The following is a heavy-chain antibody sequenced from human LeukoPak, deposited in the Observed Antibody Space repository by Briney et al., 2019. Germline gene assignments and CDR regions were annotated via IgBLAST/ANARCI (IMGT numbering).Heavy chain of an antibody. CDR3: ARGPYSSNWYVDY. J-gene: IGHJ4*02. CDR2: ISRTGNSI. D-gene: IGHD6-13*01. Sequence: QPGGSLRLSSAASGXTLSSYEMNWVRLAPGKVLEWISYISRTGNSIYYADSVKGRFTISRGSAKNSLYLQMNSLRAEDTAVYYCARGPYSSNWYVDYWGQGTLVTVAS. V-gene: IGHV3-48*03. CDR1: GXTLSSYE.